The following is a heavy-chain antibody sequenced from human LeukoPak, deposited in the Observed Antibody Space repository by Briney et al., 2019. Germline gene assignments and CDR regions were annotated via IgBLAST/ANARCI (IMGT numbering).Heavy chain of an antibody. CDR2: IRYDGSNK. V-gene: IGHV3-30*02. D-gene: IGHD1-1*01. CDR1: GFTFSSYG. CDR3: XXGIDDGDNWFDP. Sequence: PGGSLRLSCAASGFTFSSYGMHWVRQAPGKGLEWVAFIRYDGSNKYYADSVKGRFTISRDNSKNTLYLQMNSLRAEDTALYYCXXGIDDGDNWFDPWGQGTLVTVSS. J-gene: IGHJ5*02.